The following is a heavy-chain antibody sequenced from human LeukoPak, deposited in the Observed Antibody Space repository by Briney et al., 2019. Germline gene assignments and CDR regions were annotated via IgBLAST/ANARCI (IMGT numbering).Heavy chain of an antibody. CDR2: IWYDGSNK. CDR1: GFTFSSYG. D-gene: IGHD6-19*01. J-gene: IGHJ3*02. Sequence: GGSLRLSCAASGFTFSSYGMHWVRQAPGKGLEGVAVIWYDGSNKYYADSVKGRFTISRDNSKNTLYLQMNSLRAEDTAVYYCAKGRIAVAGGNDAFDIWGQGTMVTVSS. CDR3: AKGRIAVAGGNDAFDI. V-gene: IGHV3-33*06.